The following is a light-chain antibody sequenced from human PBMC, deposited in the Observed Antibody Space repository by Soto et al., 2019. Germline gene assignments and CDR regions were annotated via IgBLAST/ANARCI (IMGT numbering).Light chain of an antibody. V-gene: IGLV2-14*01. J-gene: IGLJ1*01. CDR1: SVDVGGYKF. CDR2: EVS. Sequence: QSVLTQPASVSGSPGQSITIYCTGTSVDVGGYKFVSWFQQHPGKAPKLMIYEVSNRPSGVSSRFSGSKSGNTASLTISGLQAEDEADYFCGSYTGNMYVFGNGTKVTVL. CDR3: GSYTGNMYV.